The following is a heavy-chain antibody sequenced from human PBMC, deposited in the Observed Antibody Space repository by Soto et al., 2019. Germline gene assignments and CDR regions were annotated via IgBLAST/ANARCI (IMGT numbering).Heavy chain of an antibody. V-gene: IGHV3-23*01. J-gene: IGHJ5*01. D-gene: IGHD1-1*01. CDR2: INFAGTST. Sequence: EVQVLESGGTLVQPGGSLRLSCVVSGLNFRSHDMNWVRQPPGKGLEYVSNINFAGTSTSYADAVKGRFAISRDNSQNTVYLEMNHLRPEDTAIYYCAVDPNWEWVYSWGPGTLVTVSS. CDR3: AVDPNWEWVYS. CDR1: GLNFRSHD.